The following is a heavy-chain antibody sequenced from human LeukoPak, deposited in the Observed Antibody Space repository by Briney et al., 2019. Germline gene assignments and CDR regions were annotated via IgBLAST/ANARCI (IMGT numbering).Heavy chain of an antibody. Sequence: PGGSLRLSCAASGFTFSDYYMSWIRQAPGKGLEWVSYITSSSSYTNYADSVKGRFTISRDNAKNSLYLQMNSLRAEDTAVYYCERVYNNGWHFDYWGQAALVTVPS. CDR3: ERVYNNGWHFDY. CDR1: GFTFSDYY. D-gene: IGHD6-19*01. CDR2: ITSSSSYT. V-gene: IGHV3-11*05. J-gene: IGHJ4*02.